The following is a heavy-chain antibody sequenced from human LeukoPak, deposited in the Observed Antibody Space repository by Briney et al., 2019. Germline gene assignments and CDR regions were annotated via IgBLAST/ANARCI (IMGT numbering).Heavy chain of an antibody. CDR1: GFTFSSYA. D-gene: IGHD1-26*01. Sequence: GGSLRLSCAASGFTFSSYAMSWVRQAPGKGLEWVSAISGSGGSTYYADSVKGRLTISRDNSKNTLYLQMNSLRAEDTAVYYCAKFEGADYYYYYYMDVWGKGTTVTVSS. V-gene: IGHV3-23*01. CDR3: AKFEGADYYYYYYMDV. CDR2: ISGSGGST. J-gene: IGHJ6*03.